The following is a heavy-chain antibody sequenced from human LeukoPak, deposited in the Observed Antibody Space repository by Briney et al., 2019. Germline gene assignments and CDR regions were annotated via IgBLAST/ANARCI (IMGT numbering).Heavy chain of an antibody. J-gene: IGHJ4*02. Sequence: SQTLSLTRAISGDSHSRNSAAWNWISQSPSRGLEWLGRTYYRSKWHNDYTVSVKSRITINPDTSENPFSLQLYSVTPEDTAVYYGARDQAGYSGYDFGMTTVTHFDYWGQGTLVTVSS. D-gene: IGHD5-12*01. CDR1: GDSHSRNSAA. CDR2: TYYRSKWHN. V-gene: IGHV6-1*01. CDR3: ARDQAGYSGYDFGMTTVTHFDY.